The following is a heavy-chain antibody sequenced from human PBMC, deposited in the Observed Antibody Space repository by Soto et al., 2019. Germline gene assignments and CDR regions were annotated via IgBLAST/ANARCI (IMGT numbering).Heavy chain of an antibody. CDR3: ARDMHSSGWCNDY. CDR2: IKQDGSEK. Sequence: HPGGSLRLSCAASGFTFSSYWMSWVRQAPGKGLEWVANIKQDGSEKYYVDSVKGRFTISRDNAKNSLYLQMNSLRAEDTAVYYCARDMHSSGWCNDYWGQGTLVTVSS. J-gene: IGHJ4*02. V-gene: IGHV3-7*05. CDR1: GFTFSSYW. D-gene: IGHD6-19*01.